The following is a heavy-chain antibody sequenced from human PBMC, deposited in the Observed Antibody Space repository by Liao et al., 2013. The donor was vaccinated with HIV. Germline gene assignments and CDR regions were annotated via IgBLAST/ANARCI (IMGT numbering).Heavy chain of an antibody. V-gene: IGHV4-30-2*01. CDR1: RGSISSGGYS. CDR3: ARASGGFYFDY. Sequence: QVQLQESGSGLVKPSQTLSLTCAVSRGSISSGGYSWTWIRQPPGKALEWIGYIYQGGTTYYNPSLRSRISMSIDRSKNQFSLGLTSVTAADTAVYYCARASGGFYFDYWAREPWSPSPQ. J-gene: IGHJ4*02. CDR2: IYQGGTT. D-gene: IGHD3-16*01.